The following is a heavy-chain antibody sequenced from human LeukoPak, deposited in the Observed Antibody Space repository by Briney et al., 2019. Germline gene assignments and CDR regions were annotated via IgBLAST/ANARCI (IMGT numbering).Heavy chain of an antibody. CDR1: GVSITRYY. CDR3: ARERVLAVAGSVYFDY. V-gene: IGHV4-59*12. J-gene: IGHJ4*02. D-gene: IGHD6-19*01. CDR2: IYNTRST. Sequence: SQTLSLTCTLSGVSITRYYRSSIRQPPRKRLECIGYIYNTRSTNYNPSLTSRVTISQDTPKNHFSLKLSSLTPAHTPLYISARERVLAVAGSVYFDYWGQGTLVSVFS.